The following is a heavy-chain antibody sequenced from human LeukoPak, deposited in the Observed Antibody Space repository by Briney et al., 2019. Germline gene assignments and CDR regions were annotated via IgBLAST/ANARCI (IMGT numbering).Heavy chain of an antibody. CDR1: GFTFSSYA. Sequence: GGSLRLSCAASGFTFSSYAMSWVRQAPGKGLEWVSGISGSGRSTNYADSVKGRFTISRDNSKNTLYLQMSSPRAEDTAIYYCARSPYNWNYGDYWGQGTLVTVSS. CDR2: ISGSGRST. V-gene: IGHV3-23*01. D-gene: IGHD1-20*01. CDR3: ARSPYNWNYGDY. J-gene: IGHJ4*02.